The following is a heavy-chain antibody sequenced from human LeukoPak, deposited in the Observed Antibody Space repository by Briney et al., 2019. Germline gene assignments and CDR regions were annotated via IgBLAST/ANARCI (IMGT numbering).Heavy chain of an antibody. D-gene: IGHD3-10*01. CDR2: IYYSGST. CDR1: GGFISSSSYY. CDR3: ARLIYYYGSGSYFPVFDP. Sequence: SETLSLTCTVSGGFISSSSYYWGWIRQPPGKGLEWIGNIYYSGSTYYNPSLKSRVTISVDTSKNQFSLKLSSVTAADTAVYYCARLIYYYGSGSYFPVFDPWGQGTLVTVSS. J-gene: IGHJ5*02. V-gene: IGHV4-39*01.